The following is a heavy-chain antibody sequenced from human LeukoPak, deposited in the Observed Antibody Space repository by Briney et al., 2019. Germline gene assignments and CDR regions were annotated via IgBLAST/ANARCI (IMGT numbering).Heavy chain of an antibody. D-gene: IGHD3-22*01. CDR3: ARAKGAYYYDSSGYYRYWFDP. J-gene: IGHJ5*02. CDR1: GYTFTSYY. Sequence: VASVKVSCKASGYTFTSYYMHWVRQAPGQGLEWMGIINPSGGSTSYAQKFQGRVTMTRDRSTSTVYMELSSLRSEDTAVYYCARAKGAYYYDSSGYYRYWFDPWGQGTLVTVSS. V-gene: IGHV1-46*01. CDR2: INPSGGST.